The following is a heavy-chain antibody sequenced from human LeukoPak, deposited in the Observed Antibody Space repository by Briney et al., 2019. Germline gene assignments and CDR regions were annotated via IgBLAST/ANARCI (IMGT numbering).Heavy chain of an antibody. CDR2: IHSSGST. Sequence: PSETLSLTCSVSGDSMSGHYWSWIRQPAGKGLEWVGRIHSSGSTDYNPSLKSRVTLSVDTSNNQFSLRVNSVTAADTAVYYCAGGPVTTFFWGQGALVTVSS. CDR1: GDSMSGHY. V-gene: IGHV4-4*07. D-gene: IGHD4-17*01. J-gene: IGHJ4*02. CDR3: AGGPVTTFF.